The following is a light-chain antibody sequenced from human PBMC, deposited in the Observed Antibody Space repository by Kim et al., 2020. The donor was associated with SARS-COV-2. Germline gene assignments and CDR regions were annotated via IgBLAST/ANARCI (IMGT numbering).Light chain of an antibody. V-gene: IGKV1D-12*01. CDR2: DAS. J-gene: IGKJ5*01. CDR1: EGVRTW. Sequence: DIQMTQSPSSLSASVGDRVTITCRASEGVRTWLAWYQQKSGTAPKLLIYDASSLQSGVPQRFSGSGSGTEFTLTISSLRPEDFATYYCQQANSFPVTFGQGTRLEIK. CDR3: QQANSFPVT.